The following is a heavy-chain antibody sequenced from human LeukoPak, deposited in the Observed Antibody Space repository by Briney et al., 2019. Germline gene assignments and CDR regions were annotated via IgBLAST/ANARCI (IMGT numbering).Heavy chain of an antibody. D-gene: IGHD3-10*01. J-gene: IGHJ6*02. V-gene: IGHV7-4-1*02. CDR2: INTNSGNP. Sequence: GASVKVSCKASGYTFTSYAMNWVRQAPGQGLEWMGWINTNSGNPTYAQGFTGRFVFSLDTSVSTTYLQISSLKAEDTAVYYCAREWGVAGTMVRGVIDYYYYGMDVWGQGTTVTVSS. CDR1: GYTFTSYA. CDR3: AREWGVAGTMVRGVIDYYYYGMDV.